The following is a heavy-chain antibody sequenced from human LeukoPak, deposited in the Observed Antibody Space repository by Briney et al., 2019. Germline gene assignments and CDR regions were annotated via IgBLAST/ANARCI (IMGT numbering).Heavy chain of an antibody. CDR1: GFTFSSYW. J-gene: IGHJ4*02. V-gene: IGHV3-7*01. CDR3: ARDPKDIVVLQVANDY. CDR2: IKQDGSEK. Sequence: GGSLRLSCAASGFTFSSYWMSWDRQAPGKGLEWVANIKQDGSEKYYVDSVKGRFTISRDNAKNSLYLQMNSLRAEDTAVYYCARDPKDIVVLQVANDYWGQGTLVTVSS. D-gene: IGHD2-15*01.